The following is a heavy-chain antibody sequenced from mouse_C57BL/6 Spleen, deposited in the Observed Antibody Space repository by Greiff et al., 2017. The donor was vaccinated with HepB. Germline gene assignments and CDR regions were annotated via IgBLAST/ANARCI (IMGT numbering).Heavy chain of an antibody. CDR2: INYDGSST. D-gene: IGHD2-4*01. CDR1: GFTFSDYY. CDR3: ARSIYYDYGFDY. V-gene: IGHV5-16*01. Sequence: EVMLVESEGGLVQPGSSMKLSCTASGFTFSDYYMAWVRQVPEKGLEWVANINYDGSSTYYLDSLKSRFIISRDNAKNILYLQMSSLKSEDTATYYCARSIYYDYGFDYWGQGTTLTVSS. J-gene: IGHJ2*01.